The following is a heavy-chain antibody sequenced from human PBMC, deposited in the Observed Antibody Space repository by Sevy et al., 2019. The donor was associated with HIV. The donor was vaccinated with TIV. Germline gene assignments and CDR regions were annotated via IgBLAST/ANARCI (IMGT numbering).Heavy chain of an antibody. J-gene: IGHJ4*02. D-gene: IGHD3-16*01. CDR3: ARDGRGSGGDY. V-gene: IGHV4-31*03. Sequence: SETLSLTCTVSGGSISSGGYYWSWIRQHPGKGLEWIGYIYYSGSTYYNPSLKSRVTISVDTSKNQFSLKLSSVTAADTAVYYCARDGRGSGGDYWGLGTLLTVSS. CDR2: IYYSGST. CDR1: GGSISSGGYY.